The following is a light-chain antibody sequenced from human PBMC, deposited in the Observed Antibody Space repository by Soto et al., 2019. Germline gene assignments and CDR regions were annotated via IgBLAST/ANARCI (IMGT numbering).Light chain of an antibody. Sequence: EMVLTQSPGTLSLSPGERATLSCRASQSISSNSLAWYQQKPGQAPRLLIHGASSRATGIPDRISGSGSGTDFTLTISSLEPEDFAVYYCQQRSNWRELTFGGGTKVDIK. V-gene: IGKV3D-20*02. CDR2: GAS. J-gene: IGKJ4*01. CDR1: QSISSNS. CDR3: QQRSNWRELT.